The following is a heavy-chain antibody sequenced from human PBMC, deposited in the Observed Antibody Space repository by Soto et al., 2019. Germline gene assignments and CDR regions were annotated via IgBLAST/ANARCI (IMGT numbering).Heavy chain of an antibody. V-gene: IGHV1-46*03. CDR3: ARSNGCIDY. J-gene: IGHJ4*02. D-gene: IGHD3-22*01. CDR2: INPSSGTT. CDR1: GYTFTNYY. Sequence: ASVKVSCKASGYTFTNYYIHWVRQAPGQGLEWMGMINPSSGTTAYAQKFQDKFTMTRDTSTSTVYMELSSLRYEDTALYYCARSNGCIDYWGQGTLVTVS.